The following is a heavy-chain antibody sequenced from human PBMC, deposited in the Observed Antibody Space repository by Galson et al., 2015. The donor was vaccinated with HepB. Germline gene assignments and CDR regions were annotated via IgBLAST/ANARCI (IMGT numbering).Heavy chain of an antibody. V-gene: IGHV3-73*01. D-gene: IGHD6-19*01. Sequence: SLRLSCAASGFTFSGSAMHWVRQASGKGLEWVGRIRSKANSYATAYAASVKGRFTISRDDSKNTAYLQMNSLKTEDTAVYYCTRLSGAVASPNWFDPWGQGTLVTVSS. CDR3: TRLSGAVASPNWFDP. J-gene: IGHJ5*02. CDR2: IRSKANSYAT. CDR1: GFTFSGSA.